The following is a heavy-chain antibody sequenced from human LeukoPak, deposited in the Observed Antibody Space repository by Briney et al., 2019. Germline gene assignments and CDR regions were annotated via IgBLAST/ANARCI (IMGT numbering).Heavy chain of an antibody. J-gene: IGHJ4*02. D-gene: IGHD1-1*01. CDR3: ARGDNRLRGNGAFDF. V-gene: IGHV4-59*12. Sequence: PSETLSLTCTVSGGSISSYYWSWIRQPPGKGLEWIGYIYYSGSTNYNPSLKSRVTMSQDTSKNQFALKLTSVTAADTAVYYCARGDNRLRGNGAFDFWGRGTLVTVSS. CDR2: IYYSGST. CDR1: GGSISSYY.